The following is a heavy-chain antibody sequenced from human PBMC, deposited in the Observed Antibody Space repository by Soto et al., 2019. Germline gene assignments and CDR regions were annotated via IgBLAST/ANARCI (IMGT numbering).Heavy chain of an antibody. CDR2: IIPIFGTA. D-gene: IGHD2-15*01. CDR3: ARGPLNTWSGGSCYGLYYYYYGMDV. V-gene: IGHV1-69*01. J-gene: IGHJ6*02. CDR1: GGTFSSYA. Sequence: QVQLVQSGAEVKKPGSSVKVSCKASGGTFSSYAISWVRQAPGQGLEWMGGIIPIFGTANYAQKFQGRVTSTADESTSTAYMELSSLRSEDTAVYYCARGPLNTWSGGSCYGLYYYYYGMDVWGQGTTVTVSS.